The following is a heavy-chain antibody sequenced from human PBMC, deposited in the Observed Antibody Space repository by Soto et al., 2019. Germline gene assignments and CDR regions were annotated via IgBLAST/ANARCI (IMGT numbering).Heavy chain of an antibody. J-gene: IGHJ4*02. CDR3: ASSSSTSPYHFDY. D-gene: IGHD2-2*01. Sequence: QVQLVESGGGVVQPGRSLRLSCAASGFTFSSYGMHWVRQAPGKGLEWVAVIWYDGSNKYYADSVKGRFTISRDNSKNTLYLQMNSLRAEDTAVYYCASSSSTSPYHFDYWGQGTLVTVSS. CDR1: GFTFSSYG. V-gene: IGHV3-33*01. CDR2: IWYDGSNK.